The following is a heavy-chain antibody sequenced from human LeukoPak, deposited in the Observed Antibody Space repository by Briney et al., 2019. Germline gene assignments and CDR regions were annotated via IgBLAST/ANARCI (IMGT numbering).Heavy chain of an antibody. CDR3: ARVTPALGGFWSGYLDY. Sequence: GGSLRLSCAASGFTFSSYWMHWVRQAPGKGLVWVSRINSDGSSTSYADSVNGRFTISRDNAKNTLYLQMNSLRAEDTAVYYCARVTPALGGFWSGYLDYWGQGTLVTVSS. D-gene: IGHD3-3*01. CDR2: INSDGSST. J-gene: IGHJ4*02. V-gene: IGHV3-74*01. CDR1: GFTFSSYW.